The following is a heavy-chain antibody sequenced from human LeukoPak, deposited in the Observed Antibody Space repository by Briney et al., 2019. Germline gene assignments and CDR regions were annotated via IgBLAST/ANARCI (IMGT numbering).Heavy chain of an antibody. Sequence: PGGSLRLSCAAPGFTFSSYEMNWVRQAPGKGLEWVSYISSSGSTIYYADSVKGRFTISRDNSKNTLYLQMNSLRAEDTAVYYCAKGRYYDSRAYYSLDYFDYWGQGALVTVSS. J-gene: IGHJ4*02. CDR3: AKGRYYDSRAYYSLDYFDY. V-gene: IGHV3-48*03. CDR2: ISSSGSTI. D-gene: IGHD3-22*01. CDR1: GFTFSSYE.